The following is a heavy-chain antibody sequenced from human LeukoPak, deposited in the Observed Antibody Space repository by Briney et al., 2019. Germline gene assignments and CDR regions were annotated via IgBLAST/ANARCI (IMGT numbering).Heavy chain of an antibody. CDR2: INPSGGST. CDR3: AREYCSSTSCSYYYYYGMDV. Sequence: ASVKVSCKASGYTFTSYYMHWVRQAPGQGLEWMGIINPSGGSTSYAQKFQGRATMTRDTSTSTVYMELSSLRSEDTAVYYCAREYCSSTSCSYYYYYGMDVWGQGTTVTVSS. CDR1: GYTFTSYY. J-gene: IGHJ6*02. D-gene: IGHD2-2*01. V-gene: IGHV1-46*01.